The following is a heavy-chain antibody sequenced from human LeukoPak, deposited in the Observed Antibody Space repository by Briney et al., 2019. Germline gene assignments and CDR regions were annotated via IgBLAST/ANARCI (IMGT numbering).Heavy chain of an antibody. J-gene: IGHJ4*02. V-gene: IGHV3-15*01. CDR1: VFILRHPW. Sequence: GVSLRLSHAASVFILRHPWMRWVREPPGKGLEAVGRIKSKTDGRTIDYAAPVNGRFTISRDDSKNTLYLQMNSLKTEDTAVYYCTKGMATISYWGQGNLVTVSS. CDR3: TKGMATISY. D-gene: IGHD5-24*01. CDR2: IKSKTDGRTI.